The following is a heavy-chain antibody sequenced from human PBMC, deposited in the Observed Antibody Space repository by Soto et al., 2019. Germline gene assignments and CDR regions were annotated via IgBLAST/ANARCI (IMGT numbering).Heavy chain of an antibody. J-gene: IGHJ4*02. CDR3: ATTGPY. Sequence: QVQLVESGGGVVQPGRSLRLSCAASGFTFSSYGMHWVRQAPGKGLEWVAVIWFDGSNKFYADSVKGRFTISRDNSKNTVSLQMNSLRDEDSAAYYCATTGPYGGQGTRVTVSS. V-gene: IGHV3-33*01. CDR1: GFTFSSYG. CDR2: IWFDGSNK.